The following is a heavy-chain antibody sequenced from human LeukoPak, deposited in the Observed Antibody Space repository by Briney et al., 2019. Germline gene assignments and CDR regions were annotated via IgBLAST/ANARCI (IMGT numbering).Heavy chain of an antibody. J-gene: IGHJ4*02. Sequence: SETLSLTCAVYGGSFNGYFWNWIRQPPGKGLEWIGEINHSGSTNYNPSLKSRVTISVDTSKNQFSLRLISVTAADTAVYYCARMYYYDSSGYYYDYWGQGTLVTVSS. D-gene: IGHD3-22*01. CDR3: ARMYYYDSSGYYYDY. CDR1: GGSFNGYF. V-gene: IGHV4-34*01. CDR2: INHSGST.